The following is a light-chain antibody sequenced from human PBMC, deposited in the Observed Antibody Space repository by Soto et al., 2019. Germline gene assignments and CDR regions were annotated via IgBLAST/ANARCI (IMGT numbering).Light chain of an antibody. CDR3: QQYDNLPLT. CDR2: DAS. V-gene: IGKV1-33*01. CDR1: QDISNY. Sequence: DIQMTQSPSSRSASVGDRVTITCQASQDISNYLNWYQQKPGKAPKLLIYDASNLETGVPSRFSGSGSGTDFTFTISSLQPEDIATYYCQQYDNLPLTFGPG. J-gene: IGKJ3*01.